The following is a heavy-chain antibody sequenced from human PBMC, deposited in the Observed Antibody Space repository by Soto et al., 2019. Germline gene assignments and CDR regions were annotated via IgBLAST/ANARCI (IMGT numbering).Heavy chain of an antibody. CDR3: ANSGAATAPFDY. Sequence: QVQLVESGGGVVQPGRSLRLSCAASGFTFSNDDMHWVRQAPGKGLEWVALISYDGSDEYYADSVKGRFSISRDNSKNTLYLQKNSLKPEDTAIYYCANSGAATAPFDYWGQGTLVSVSS. J-gene: IGHJ4*02. D-gene: IGHD6-25*01. CDR2: ISYDGSDE. CDR1: GFTFSNDD. V-gene: IGHV3-30*18.